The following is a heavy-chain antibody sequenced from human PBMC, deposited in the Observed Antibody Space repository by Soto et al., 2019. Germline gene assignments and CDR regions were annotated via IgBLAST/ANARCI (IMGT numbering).Heavy chain of an antibody. J-gene: IGHJ6*02. CDR1: GYRFTDYH. CDR3: ARGHSTDCSNGVCSFFYNHEMDV. V-gene: IGHV1-2*04. Sequence: ASVKVSCKASGYRFTDYHIHWVRQAPGQGLEWLGRINPKSGGTSTAQKFQGWVTMTRDRSISTVYMELTRLRSDDTAVYFCARGHSTDCSNGVCSFFYNHEMDVWGQGTTVTVSS. CDR2: INPKSGGT. D-gene: IGHD2-8*01.